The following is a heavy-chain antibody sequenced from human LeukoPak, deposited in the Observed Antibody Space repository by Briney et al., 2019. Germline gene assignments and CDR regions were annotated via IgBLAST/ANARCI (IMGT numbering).Heavy chain of an antibody. CDR3: AKDKDYGGPGPFDY. D-gene: IGHD4-23*01. J-gene: IGHJ4*02. V-gene: IGHV3-30*02. Sequence: GGSLRLSCAASGFTFSSYGMHWVRQAPGKGLEWVAFIRYDGSNKYYADSVKGRFTISRDNSKNTLYLQMNSLRAEDTAVYYCAKDKDYGGPGPFDYWGQGTLVTVSS. CDR1: GFTFSSYG. CDR2: IRYDGSNK.